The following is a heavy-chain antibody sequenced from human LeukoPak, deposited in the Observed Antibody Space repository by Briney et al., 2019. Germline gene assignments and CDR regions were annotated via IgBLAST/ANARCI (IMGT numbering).Heavy chain of an antibody. D-gene: IGHD3-22*01. CDR2: ISAYNGNT. CDR1: GYTFTSYG. Sequence: GASVKVSCKASGYTFTSYGISWVRQAPGQGLEWMGWISAYNGNTNYAQKLQGRVTMTTDTSTSTAYMELRSLRSEDTAVYYCAREENYYYDSSGYRFDYWGQGTLVTVSS. V-gene: IGHV1-18*01. J-gene: IGHJ4*02. CDR3: AREENYYYDSSGYRFDY.